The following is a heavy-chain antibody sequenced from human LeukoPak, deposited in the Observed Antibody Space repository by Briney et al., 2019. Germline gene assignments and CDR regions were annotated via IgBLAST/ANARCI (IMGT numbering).Heavy chain of an antibody. CDR2: VDWDDDK. V-gene: IGHV2-70*11. D-gene: IGHD3-10*01. CDR3: ARVIATPDYLDY. CDR1: GFSLSTSTMC. Sequence: SGPALVKPTQTLTLTCTFSGFSLSTSTMCVNWIRHPPGKALEWLARVDWDDDKYYSPSLRTRLTISKDTSKNQVVLTMTDMDPVDSATYYCARVIATPDYLDYWGPGALVTVSS. J-gene: IGHJ4*02.